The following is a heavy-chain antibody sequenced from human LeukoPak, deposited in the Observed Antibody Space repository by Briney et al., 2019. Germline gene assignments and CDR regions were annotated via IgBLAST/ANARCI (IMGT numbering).Heavy chain of an antibody. V-gene: IGHV3-7*01. D-gene: IGHD3-3*01. Sequence: GGYLRLSCAASGFTFSSYWMSWVRQAPGKGLEWVANIKQDGSEKYYVVSVKGRFTISRDNAKNSLYLQMNSLRAEDTAVYYCARDGTYYDFWSGFYWLDYWGQGTLVTVSS. CDR1: GFTFSSYW. J-gene: IGHJ4*02. CDR3: ARDGTYYDFWSGFYWLDY. CDR2: IKQDGSEK.